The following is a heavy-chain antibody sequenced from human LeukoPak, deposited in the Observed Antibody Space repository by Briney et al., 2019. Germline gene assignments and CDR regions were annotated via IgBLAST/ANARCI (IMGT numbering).Heavy chain of an antibody. D-gene: IGHD3-10*01. J-gene: IGHJ4*02. CDR1: GGSISGSSYF. V-gene: IGHV4-39*01. CDR2: IYYSGNT. Sequence: SETLSLTCAVSGGSISGSSYFWGWIRQPPGKGQEWIGSIYYSGNTYYNPSLKSRVTISVDTSKNQFSLKLSSVTAADTAVYYCARLKEGIDYWGQGTLVTVSS. CDR3: ARLKEGIDY.